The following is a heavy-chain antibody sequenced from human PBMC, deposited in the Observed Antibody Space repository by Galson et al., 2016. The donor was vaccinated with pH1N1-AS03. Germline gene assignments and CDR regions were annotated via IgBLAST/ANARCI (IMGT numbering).Heavy chain of an antibody. V-gene: IGHV3-21*01. CDR1: GFTFSRHA. CDR2: ISTSSSYI. Sequence: SLRLSCAGSGFTFSRHAMNWVRQAPGKGLEWVSPISTSSSYIYYADSVKGRVTISRDNARNSLYLQLNSLRVEDTGVYYCARDHSNYGDFSFDYWGQGVLVTVSS. J-gene: IGHJ4*02. CDR3: ARDHSNYGDFSFDY. D-gene: IGHD4-17*01.